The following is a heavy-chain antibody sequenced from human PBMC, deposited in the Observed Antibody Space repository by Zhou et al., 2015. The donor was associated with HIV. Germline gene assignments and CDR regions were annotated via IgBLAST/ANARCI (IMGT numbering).Heavy chain of an antibody. J-gene: IGHJ2*01. CDR2: IIPFFGTA. Sequence: QVQLVQSGAEVKKPGSSVKVSCKASGGTFSSYGISWVRQAPGQGLEWMGGIIPFFGTASYAHKFQGRVTITADKSTNTAYMEVSSLRSEDTAAYYCAREGWGSWYFDLWGRGTLVSVSS. V-gene: IGHV1-69*06. D-gene: IGHD2-21*01. CDR3: AREGWGSWYFDL. CDR1: GGTFSSYG.